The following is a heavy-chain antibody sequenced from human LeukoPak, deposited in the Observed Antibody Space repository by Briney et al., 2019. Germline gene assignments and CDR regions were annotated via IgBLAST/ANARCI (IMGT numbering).Heavy chain of an antibody. CDR1: GGSFSGYY. J-gene: IGHJ4*02. CDR2: IYYSGST. CDR3: ASTTVTTPFDY. V-gene: IGHV4-39*01. Sequence: KPSETLSLTCAVYGGSFSGYYWGWIRQPPGKWLEWIGSIYYSGSTYYNPSLKSRVTISVDTSKNQFSLKLSSVTAADTAVYYCASTTVTTPFDYWGQGTLVTVSS. D-gene: IGHD4-11*01.